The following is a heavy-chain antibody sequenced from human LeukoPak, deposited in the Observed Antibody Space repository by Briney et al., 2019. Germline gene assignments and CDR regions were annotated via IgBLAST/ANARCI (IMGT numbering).Heavy chain of an antibody. CDR2: ISGSGGST. CDR1: GFTFSSYG. Sequence: GGSLRLSCAASGFTFSSYGMHWVRQAPGKGLEWVSAISGSGGSTYYADSVKGRFTISRDNAKNSLYLQMNSLRAEDTAVYYCARDAGGSGSYYYKRSWFDPWGQGTLVTVSS. V-gene: IGHV3-21*01. J-gene: IGHJ5*02. D-gene: IGHD3-10*01. CDR3: ARDAGGSGSYYYKRSWFDP.